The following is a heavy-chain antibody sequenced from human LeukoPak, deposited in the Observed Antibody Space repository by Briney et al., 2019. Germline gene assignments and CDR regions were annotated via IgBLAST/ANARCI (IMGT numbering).Heavy chain of an antibody. V-gene: IGHV3-43*02. CDR3: AKDFQYTVTTEYYFDY. Sequence: QPGGSLRLSCAASGFTFDDYAMHWVRQAPGKGLEWVSLISGDGGSTYYADSVKGRFTISRDNSKNSLYLQMNCLRTEDTALYYCAKDFQYTVTTEYYFDYWGQGTLVTVSS. D-gene: IGHD4-17*01. J-gene: IGHJ4*02. CDR1: GFTFDDYA. CDR2: ISGDGGST.